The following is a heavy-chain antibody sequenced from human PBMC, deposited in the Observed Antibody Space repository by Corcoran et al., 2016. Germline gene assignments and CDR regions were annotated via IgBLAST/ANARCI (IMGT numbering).Heavy chain of an antibody. Sequence: QVQLQQSGPGLLKPSQTLSLTCAISGDGVSGNSVTWNWIRQSPSRGLEWLGRTFYRSQWINDYAKSVQGRITIYPDTSKNQFSLQLNSVTPEDTAVYYCAREPHLSGRDCWGQGTLVTVSS. D-gene: IGHD1-26*01. J-gene: IGHJ4*02. V-gene: IGHV6-1*01. CDR2: TFYRSQWIN. CDR3: AREPHLSGRDC. CDR1: GDGVSGNSVT.